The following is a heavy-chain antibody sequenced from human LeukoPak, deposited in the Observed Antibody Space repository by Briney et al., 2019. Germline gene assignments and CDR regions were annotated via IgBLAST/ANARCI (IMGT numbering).Heavy chain of an antibody. CDR1: GGSISSGCYY. CDR2: LYTSAST. D-gene: IGHD3-10*01. V-gene: IGHV4-61*02. CDR3: ARGLQPTYYYGSGSYYTVESFDY. Sequence: PSQTLALTCTVSGGSISSGCYYWSWIRQPAGKGLEWVGRLYTSASTNYNPSLQSRVTISVDKSKHHFALKLPTVTPADTAVYYCARGLQPTYYYGSGSYYTVESFDYWGQGTLVTVSS. J-gene: IGHJ4*02.